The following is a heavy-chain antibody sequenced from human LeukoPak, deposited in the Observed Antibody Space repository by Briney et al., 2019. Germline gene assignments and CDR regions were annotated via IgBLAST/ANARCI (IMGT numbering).Heavy chain of an antibody. V-gene: IGHV3-23*01. J-gene: IGHJ4*02. D-gene: IGHD1-26*01. Sequence: GGSLRLSCAASGFTFSSYAMSWVRQAPGKGLEWVSAISGSGGSTYYADSVKGRFTISRDNSKNTLYLQMSSLRAEDTAVYYCASPYSGSYSDFDYWGQGTLVTVSS. CDR1: GFTFSSYA. CDR3: ASPYSGSYSDFDY. CDR2: ISGSGGST.